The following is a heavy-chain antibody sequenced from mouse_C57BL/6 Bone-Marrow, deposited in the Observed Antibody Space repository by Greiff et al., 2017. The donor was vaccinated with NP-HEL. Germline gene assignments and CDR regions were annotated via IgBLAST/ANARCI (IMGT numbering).Heavy chain of an antibody. CDR2: ISDGGSYT. D-gene: IGHD1-1*01. J-gene: IGHJ2*01. CDR1: GFTFSSYA. CDR3: ARDTIPSYYYGSSNFDY. Sequence: EVKVVESGGGLVKPGGSLKLSCAASGFTFSSYAMSWVRQTPEKRLEWVATISDGGSYTYYPDNVKGRFTISRDNAKNNLYLQMSHLKSEDTAMYYCARDTIPSYYYGSSNFDYWGQGTTLTVSS. V-gene: IGHV5-4*01.